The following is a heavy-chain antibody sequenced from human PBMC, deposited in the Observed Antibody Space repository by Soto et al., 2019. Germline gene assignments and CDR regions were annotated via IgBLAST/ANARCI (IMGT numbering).Heavy chain of an antibody. CDR1: GFTFTDYW. D-gene: IGHD3-10*01. CDR2: IREEGGAK. CDR3: ARDRPMGYFDY. V-gene: IGHV3-7*01. J-gene: IGHJ4*02. Sequence: EVQLVESGGGLVQPGGSLRLSCAASGFTFTDYWMSWVRQAPGKGLEWVANIREEGGAKEYADSVRGRLTISRDNAKNSVYLQVDGLRVEDTAVYFCARDRPMGYFDYWGQGTLVTVSS.